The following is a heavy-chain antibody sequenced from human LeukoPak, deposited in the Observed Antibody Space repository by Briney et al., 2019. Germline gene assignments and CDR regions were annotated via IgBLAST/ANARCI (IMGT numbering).Heavy chain of an antibody. J-gene: IGHJ4*02. Sequence: SETLSLTCTVSGGSISNYYWSWIRQPAGKGPEWIGRIYPSGTTTYNPSLRSRVTMSVDTSKNQFSLKLTSLTAADTAVYYCARDRGCSSTSCYVFDYWGQGTLVTVSS. CDR3: ARDRGCSSTSCYVFDY. CDR2: IYPSGTT. D-gene: IGHD2-2*01. CDR1: GGSISNYY. V-gene: IGHV4-4*07.